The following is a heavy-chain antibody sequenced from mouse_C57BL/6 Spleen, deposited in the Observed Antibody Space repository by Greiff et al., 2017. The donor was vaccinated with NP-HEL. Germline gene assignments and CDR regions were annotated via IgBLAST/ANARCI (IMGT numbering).Heavy chain of an antibody. J-gene: IGHJ4*01. Sequence: VKLMESGAELVRPGASVKLSCKASGYTFTDYYINWVKQRPGQGLEWIARIYPGSGNTYYNEKFKGKATLTAEKSSSTAYMQLSSLTSEDSAVYFCARGDYSNYSFYAMDYWGQGTSVTVSS. D-gene: IGHD2-5*01. V-gene: IGHV1-76*01. CDR3: ARGDYSNYSFYAMDY. CDR1: GYTFTDYY. CDR2: IYPGSGNT.